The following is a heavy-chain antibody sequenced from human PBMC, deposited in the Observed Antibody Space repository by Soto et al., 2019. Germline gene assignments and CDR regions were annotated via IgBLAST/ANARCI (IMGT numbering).Heavy chain of an antibody. J-gene: IGHJ5*02. V-gene: IGHV4-39*01. CDR1: GGSISSSSYY. CDR3: ARRYCSSTSCYGGWFDP. Sequence: PSETLSLTCTVSGGSISSSSYYWGWIRQPPGKGLEWIGSIYYSGSTYYNPSLKSRVTISVDTSKNQFSLKLSSVTAADTAVYYCARRYCSSTSCYGGWFDPWGQGTLVTVSS. D-gene: IGHD2-2*01. CDR2: IYYSGST.